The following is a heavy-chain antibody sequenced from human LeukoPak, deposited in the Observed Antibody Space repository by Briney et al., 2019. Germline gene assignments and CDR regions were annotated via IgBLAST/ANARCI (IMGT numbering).Heavy chain of an antibody. CDR1: GDSVSSNSAT. Sequence: SQTLSLTCAISGDSVSSNSATWNWIRQSPSRGLEWLGRTYYRSKWYNDYAVSVKSRITINPDTSKNQFYLQLNSVTPEDTAVYYCASARMGYNYGSYYYMDVWGKGTTVTVSS. V-gene: IGHV6-1*01. CDR3: ASARMGYNYGSYYYMDV. CDR2: TYYRSKWYN. D-gene: IGHD5-18*01. J-gene: IGHJ6*03.